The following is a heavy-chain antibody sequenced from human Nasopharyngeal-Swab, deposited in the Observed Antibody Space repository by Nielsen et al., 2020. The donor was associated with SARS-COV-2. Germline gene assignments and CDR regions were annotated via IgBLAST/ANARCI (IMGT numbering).Heavy chain of an antibody. CDR3: ARGERRAARPPGGYFDY. V-gene: IGHV4-59*01. CDR1: GGSISSYY. D-gene: IGHD6-6*01. CDR2: IYYSGST. J-gene: IGHJ4*02. Sequence: SETLSLTCTVSGGSISSYYWSWMRQPPGKGLEWIGYIYYSGSTNYNPSLKSRVTISVDTSKNQFSLKLSSVTAADTAVYYCARGERRAARPPGGYFDYWGQGTLVTVSS.